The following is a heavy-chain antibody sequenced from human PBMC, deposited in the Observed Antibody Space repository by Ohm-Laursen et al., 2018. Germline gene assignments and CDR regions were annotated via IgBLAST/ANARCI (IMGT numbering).Heavy chain of an antibody. D-gene: IGHD2-2*01. CDR2: INPNSGGT. CDR3: ARDGGGYCSSTSCYDWFDP. CDR1: GYTFTGYY. Sequence: GSSVKVSCTASGYTFTGYYMHWVRQAPGQGLEWMGWINPNSGGTNYAQKFQGRVTMTRDTSISTAYMELSRLRSDDTAVYYCARDGGGYCSSTSCYDWFDPWGQGTLVTVSS. V-gene: IGHV1-2*02. J-gene: IGHJ5*02.